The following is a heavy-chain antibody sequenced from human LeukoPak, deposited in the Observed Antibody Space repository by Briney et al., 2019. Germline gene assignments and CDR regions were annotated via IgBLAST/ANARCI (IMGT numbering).Heavy chain of an antibody. CDR2: ISSSSTI. J-gene: IGHJ5*02. D-gene: IGHD3-10*01. CDR1: GFTFSSYS. CDR3: ARTSITMVRGVTPGANWFDA. V-gene: IGHV3-48*02. Sequence: GGSLRLSCAASGFTFSSYSMNWVRQAPGKGLEWVSYISSSSTIYYADSVKGRFTISRDNAKNSLYLQMNSLRDEDTAVYYCARTSITMVRGVTPGANWFDAWGQGTLVTVSS.